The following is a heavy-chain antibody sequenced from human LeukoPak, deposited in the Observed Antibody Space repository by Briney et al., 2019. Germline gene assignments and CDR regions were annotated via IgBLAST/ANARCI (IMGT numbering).Heavy chain of an antibody. V-gene: IGHV3-23*01. CDR3: AKARSLTCGGDCYQIDY. CDR1: GFTFSSFA. J-gene: IGHJ4*02. Sequence: GGSLRLSCVASGFTFSSFAINWVRQAPGKGLEWVSAISGSGYTTYYADSVRGRFSISRDNSRNTLSLQMSSLRAEDTAVYYCAKARSLTCGGDCYQIDYWGQGTLVIVSS. CDR2: ISGSGYTT. D-gene: IGHD2-21*02.